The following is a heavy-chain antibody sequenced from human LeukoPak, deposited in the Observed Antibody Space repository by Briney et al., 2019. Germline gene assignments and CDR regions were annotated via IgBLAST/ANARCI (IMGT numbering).Heavy chain of an antibody. CDR3: ARANFLGYCSSTSCYSAFDI. D-gene: IGHD2-2*01. V-gene: IGHV3-30*03. J-gene: IGHJ3*02. CDR1: GFTFSSYG. Sequence: GGSLRLSCAASGFTFSSYGMHWVRQAPGKGLEWVAVISYDGSNKYYADSVKGRFTISRDNSKNTLYLQMNSLRAEDTAVYYCARANFLGYCSSTSCYSAFDIWGQGTMVTVSS. CDR2: ISYDGSNK.